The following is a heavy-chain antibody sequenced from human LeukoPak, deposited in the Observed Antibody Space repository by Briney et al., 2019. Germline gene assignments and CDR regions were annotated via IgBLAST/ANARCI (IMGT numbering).Heavy chain of an antibody. J-gene: IGHJ4*02. V-gene: IGHV4-39*01. Sequence: SETLSLTCSVAGASTSSISYYLGWIRQPPGKGLEWIGSIYYSGSTYYNPSLKSRVTISVDTSKNQFSLKLSSVTAEVSAVYCCVTGPYDVLYDYDRYYFDTWGQGTLVTVSS. CDR3: VTGPYDVLYDYDRYYFDT. CDR1: GASTSSISYY. D-gene: IGHD3-16*01. CDR2: IYYSGST.